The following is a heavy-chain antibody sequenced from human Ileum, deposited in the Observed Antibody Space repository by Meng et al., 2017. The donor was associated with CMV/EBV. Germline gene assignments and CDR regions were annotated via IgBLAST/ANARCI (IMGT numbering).Heavy chain of an antibody. V-gene: IGHV1-2*02. CDR2: INPNSGGT. CDR1: GYTFTGYY. Sequence: ASVKVSCKASGYTFTGYYMHWVRQAPGQGLEWMGWINPNSGGTNYAQKFQGRVTMTRDTSISTAYMELSRLRSDDTAVYYCARGKARRYSGRYYSDAFDIWGQGTMVTVSS. CDR3: ARGKARRYSGRYYSDAFDI. D-gene: IGHD1-26*01. J-gene: IGHJ3*02.